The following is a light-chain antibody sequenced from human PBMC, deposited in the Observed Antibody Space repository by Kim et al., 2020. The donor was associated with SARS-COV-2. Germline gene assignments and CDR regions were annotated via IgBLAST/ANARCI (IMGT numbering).Light chain of an antibody. V-gene: IGKV1-39*01. J-gene: IGKJ1*01. CDR1: QSISSY. CDR3: QRNYSTPLP. Sequence: DIQMTQSPSSLSASVGDRVTITCRASQSISSYLNWYQHKPGKAPKLLIYAASSLQSGVPSRFSGSGSGTDFTLTISSLQPEDFAIYSCQRNYSTPLPFGQGTKVDIK. CDR2: AAS.